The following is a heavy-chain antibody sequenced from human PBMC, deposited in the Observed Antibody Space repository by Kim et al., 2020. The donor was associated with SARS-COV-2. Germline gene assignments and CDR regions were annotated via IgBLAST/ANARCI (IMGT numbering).Heavy chain of an antibody. CDR2: IYYTGYT. CDR1: GDSIADYH. V-gene: IGHV4-59*01. CDR3: ARDDNWGGFDY. Sequence: SETLSLTCTLSGDSIADYHWAWIRQTPGKGLEWIGDIYYTGYTNYNPSLKSRLTLSVDTSKNQFSLQLRSLTAADTAMYYCARDDNWGGFDYWGQGVLVT. J-gene: IGHJ4*02. D-gene: IGHD7-27*01.